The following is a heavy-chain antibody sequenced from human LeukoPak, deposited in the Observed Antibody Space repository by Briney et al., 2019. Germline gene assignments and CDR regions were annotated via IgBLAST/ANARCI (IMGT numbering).Heavy chain of an antibody. CDR1: GGSFSGYY. D-gene: IGHD3-3*01. V-gene: IGHV4-34*01. CDR2: INHSGST. Sequence: SETLSLTCAVYGGSFSGYYWSWIRQPPGKGLEWIGEINHSGSTNYNSSLKSRVTISVDTSKNQFSLKLSSVTAADTAVYYCARGGYYDFWSGTTLDYWGQGTLVTVSS. CDR3: ARGGYYDFWSGTTLDY. J-gene: IGHJ4*02.